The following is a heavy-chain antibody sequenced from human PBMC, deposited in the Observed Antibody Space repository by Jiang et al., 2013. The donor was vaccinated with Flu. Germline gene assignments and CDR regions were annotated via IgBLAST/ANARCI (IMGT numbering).Heavy chain of an antibody. D-gene: IGHD1-20*01. CDR3: ARGYNWQDAFDI. CDR2: IYNSGST. V-gene: IGHV4-59*11. J-gene: IGHJ3*02. Sequence: GSGLVKPSETLSLTCTVSGGSISSHYWSWIRQPPGKRLEWTGYIYNSGSTNYNPSLKSRVSISIDTSKNQFSLKLSSVTAADTAVYYCARGYNWQDAFDIWGQGDNGHRLF. CDR1: GGSISSHY.